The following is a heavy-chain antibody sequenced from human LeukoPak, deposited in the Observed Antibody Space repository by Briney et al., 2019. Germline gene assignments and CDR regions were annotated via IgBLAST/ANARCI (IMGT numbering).Heavy chain of an antibody. Sequence: SGTLSLTCTVSGGSISGDHWNWLRQPPGKGLEWIGYIYYSGSTNYNPSLKSRVTISIDTSKNQFSLKLASVTAADTAVYYCARRNDFGIWGQGTMVTVSS. J-gene: IGHJ3*02. CDR2: IYYSGST. CDR1: GGSISGDH. V-gene: IGHV4-59*08. CDR3: ARRNDFGI.